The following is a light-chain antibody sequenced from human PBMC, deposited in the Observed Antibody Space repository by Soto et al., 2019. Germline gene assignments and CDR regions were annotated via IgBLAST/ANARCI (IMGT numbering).Light chain of an antibody. Sequence: DIQLTQFPSSLSASVGDRVTITCRASQSIAGYLNWYHQKPGKAPKLLIYAASSLQSGVPSRFSGSGSGTDFTLTISSLQPEDFATYYCQQSYSTPFTFGPGTKVDIK. V-gene: IGKV1-39*01. CDR2: AAS. CDR1: QSIAGY. J-gene: IGKJ3*01. CDR3: QQSYSTPFT.